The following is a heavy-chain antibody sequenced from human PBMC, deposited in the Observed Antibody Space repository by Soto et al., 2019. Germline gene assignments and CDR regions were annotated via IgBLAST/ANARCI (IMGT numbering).Heavy chain of an antibody. CDR3: ARDRIRIAATNPYNWFDP. J-gene: IGHJ5*02. CDR2: ISAYSGDT. Sequence: ASVKVSCKASGYTFTSYGISWVRQAPGQGLEWMGWISAYSGDTNYAQKLQGWVTMTRDTSISTAYMELSRLRSDDTAVYYCARDRIRIAATNPYNWFDPWGQGTLVTVSS. CDR1: GYTFTSYG. V-gene: IGHV1-18*01. D-gene: IGHD6-13*01.